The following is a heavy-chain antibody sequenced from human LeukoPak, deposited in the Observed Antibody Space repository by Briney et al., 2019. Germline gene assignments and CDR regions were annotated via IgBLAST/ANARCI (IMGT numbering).Heavy chain of an antibody. D-gene: IGHD2-2*01. V-gene: IGHV1-24*01. CDR3: ATVVVVVPAARWFDP. CDR2: FDPEDGET. J-gene: IGHJ5*02. CDR1: GYTLTELS. Sequence: ASVKGSCKVSGYTLTELSMHWVRHAPGKGLEWMGGFDPEDGETIYAQKFQGRVTMTEDTSTDTAYMELSSLRSEDTAVYYCATVVVVVPAARWFDPWGQGTLVTVSS.